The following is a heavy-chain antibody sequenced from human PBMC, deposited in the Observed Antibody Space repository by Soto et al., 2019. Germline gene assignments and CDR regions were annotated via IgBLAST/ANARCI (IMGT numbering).Heavy chain of an antibody. Sequence: SETLSLTCTVPGGSISSGGYYWSWIRQHPGKGLEWIGYIYYSGSTYYNPSLKSRVTISVDTSKNQFSLKLSSVTAADTAVFYCARDSYCSITSCSPEGNYYYTYGMDVWGQGTTVTV. CDR3: ARDSYCSITSCSPEGNYYYTYGMDV. CDR2: IYYSGST. V-gene: IGHV4-31*03. CDR1: GGSISSGGYY. J-gene: IGHJ6*02. D-gene: IGHD2-2*01.